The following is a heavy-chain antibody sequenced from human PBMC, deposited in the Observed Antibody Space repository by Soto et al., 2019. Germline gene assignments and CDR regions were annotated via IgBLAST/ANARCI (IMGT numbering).Heavy chain of an antibody. V-gene: IGHV3-23*01. CDR2: ISGNGAGT. D-gene: IGHD3-3*01. J-gene: IGHJ3*01. CDR3: AKDTVGGYSFWSGYYSEGLDV. Sequence: EVKLLESGGGLAQPGGSLRLFCVGSGFTFDSYAISWVRQAPGKGLQWISAISGNGAGTDYAHSVKGRFTISRDNSKNTVHLQMNSLRAEDTALYYCAKDTVGGYSFWSGYYSEGLDVWGQGTMVTVSS. CDR1: GFTFDSYA.